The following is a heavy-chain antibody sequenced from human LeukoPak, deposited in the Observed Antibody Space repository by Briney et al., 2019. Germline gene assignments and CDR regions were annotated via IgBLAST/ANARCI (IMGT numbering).Heavy chain of an antibody. CDR3: AREILTGYYGYGAFDI. CDR2: INPNSGGT. Sequence: ASVKVSCKASGYTFTGYYMHWVRQAPGQGLEWMGWINPNSGGTNYAQKFQGRVTMTRDTPISTAYMELSRLRSDDTAVYYCAREILTGYYGYGAFDIWGQGTMVTVSS. V-gene: IGHV1-2*02. J-gene: IGHJ3*02. D-gene: IGHD3-9*01. CDR1: GYTFTGYY.